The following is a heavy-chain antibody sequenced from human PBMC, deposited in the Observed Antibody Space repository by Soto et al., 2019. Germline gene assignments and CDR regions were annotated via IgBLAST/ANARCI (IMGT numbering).Heavy chain of an antibody. V-gene: IGHV1-2*02. J-gene: IGHJ6*02. Sequence: GASVKVSCKASGGTFSSYAISWVRQAPGQGLEWMGWINPNSGGTNYAQKFQGRVTLTRDTSISTAYMELSRLRSDDTAVYYCARGGYCSSTSCYTGYYYGMDVWGQGTTVTVSS. CDR3: ARGGYCSSTSCYTGYYYGMDV. CDR2: INPNSGGT. CDR1: GGTFSSYA. D-gene: IGHD2-2*02.